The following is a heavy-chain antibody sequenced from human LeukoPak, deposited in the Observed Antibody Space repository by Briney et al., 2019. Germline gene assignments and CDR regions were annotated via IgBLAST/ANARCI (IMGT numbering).Heavy chain of an antibody. V-gene: IGHV3-64*01. Sequence: GGSLRLSCAASGLTFSTYAMHWVRQAPGKGLEYVSAITTNGGSTYYANSVKGRFTISRDNSKNTLYLQMGSLRAEDMAVYYCARGYVLLDYWGQGTLVTVSS. D-gene: IGHD2/OR15-2a*01. CDR1: GLTFSTYA. CDR3: ARGYVLLDY. CDR2: ITTNGGST. J-gene: IGHJ4*02.